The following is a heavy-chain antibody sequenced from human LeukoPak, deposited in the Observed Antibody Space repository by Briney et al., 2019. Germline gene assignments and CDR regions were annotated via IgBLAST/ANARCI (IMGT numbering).Heavy chain of an antibody. CDR2: MNPNSGNT. CDR3: ARGRVVLMVYDY. CDR1: GYTFTSYD. D-gene: IGHD2-8*01. Sequence: GASVKVSCKASGYTFTSYDINWVRQATGQGLEWMGWMNPNSGNTGYAQKFQGRVTITRNTSISTAYMELSSLRSEDTAVYYCARGRVVLMVYDYWGQGTLVTVSS. J-gene: IGHJ4*02. V-gene: IGHV1-8*03.